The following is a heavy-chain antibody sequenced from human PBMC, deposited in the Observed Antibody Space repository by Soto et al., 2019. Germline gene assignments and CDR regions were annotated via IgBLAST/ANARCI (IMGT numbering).Heavy chain of an antibody. CDR1: GFTFSSYG. V-gene: IGHV3-30*18. J-gene: IGHJ4*02. CDR3: AKPASYYFDY. CDR2: ISYDGSNK. Sequence: PGGSLRLSCAASGFTFSSYGMHLVRQAPGKGLEWVAVISYDGSNKYYADSVKGRFTISRDNSKNTLYLQMNSLRAEDTAVYYCAKPASYYFDYWGQGTLVTVSS.